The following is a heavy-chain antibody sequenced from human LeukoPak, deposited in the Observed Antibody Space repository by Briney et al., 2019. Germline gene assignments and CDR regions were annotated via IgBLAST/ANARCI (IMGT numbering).Heavy chain of an antibody. CDR3: ESARYSYGTYFDY. D-gene: IGHD5-18*01. Sequence: PSETLSLTCTVYGGSFSGYYWSWIRQPPGKGLEWIGEINHSGSTNYNPSLKSRVTISVDTSKNQFSLKLSSVTAADTAVYYCESARYSYGTYFDYWGQGTLVTVSS. CDR1: GGSFSGYY. CDR2: INHSGST. J-gene: IGHJ4*02. V-gene: IGHV4-34*01.